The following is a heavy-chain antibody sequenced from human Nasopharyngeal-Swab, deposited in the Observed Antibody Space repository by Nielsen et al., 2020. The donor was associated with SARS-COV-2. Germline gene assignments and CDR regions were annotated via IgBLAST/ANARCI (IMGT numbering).Heavy chain of an antibody. Sequence: ASVKVSCKASGYTFTNHFMHWVRQAPGQGLEWMGMINPSGGSTGYAQNFQGRVTVTRDTSTSTVYMELSSLSSEDRAVYYCARGYSYGLAYWGQGTLVTVSP. CDR1: GYTFTNHF. D-gene: IGHD5-18*01. J-gene: IGHJ4*02. CDR3: ARGYSYGLAY. V-gene: IGHV1-46*01. CDR2: INPSGGST.